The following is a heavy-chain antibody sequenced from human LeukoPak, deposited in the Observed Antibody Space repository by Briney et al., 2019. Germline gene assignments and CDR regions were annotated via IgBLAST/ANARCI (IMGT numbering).Heavy chain of an antibody. J-gene: IGHJ4*02. Sequence: SETLSPTCTVSGDSISSGYYFWSWIRQPAGKGLEWIGRIYTSGDTNYSPSLKSRVTISVDTSKNQFSLQLTSVTAADTAVYYCAREGGSLYDSTGLDFWGQGTLVTVSA. D-gene: IGHD3-22*01. CDR3: AREGGSLYDSTGLDF. CDR1: GDSISSGYYF. CDR2: IYTSGDT. V-gene: IGHV4-61*02.